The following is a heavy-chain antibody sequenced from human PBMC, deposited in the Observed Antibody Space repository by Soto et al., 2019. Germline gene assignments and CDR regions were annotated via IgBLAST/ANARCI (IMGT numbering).Heavy chain of an antibody. CDR1: GGSISSGGYY. J-gene: IGHJ6*02. V-gene: IGHV4-31*03. CDR2: IYYSGST. CDR3: ARDREVIAAAGTVHYGMDV. Sequence: SETLSLTCTVSGGSISSGGYYWSWIRQHPGKGLEWIGYIYYSGSTYYNPSLKSRVTISVDTSKNQFSLKLSSVTAADTAVYYCARDREVIAAAGTVHYGMDVWGQGTTVTVSS. D-gene: IGHD6-13*01.